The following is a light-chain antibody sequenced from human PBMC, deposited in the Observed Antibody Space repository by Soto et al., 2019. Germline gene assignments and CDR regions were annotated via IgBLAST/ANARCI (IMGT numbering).Light chain of an antibody. CDR3: QQYGSLVT. J-gene: IGKJ1*01. V-gene: IGKV3-20*01. Sequence: EIVLTPSPATLSFSPGERATLSCRASQSVSSYLAWYQQKPGRAPRLLIDGASSRATGIPDRFSGSGSGTDFTLTISRLEPEDLAVYYCQQYGSLVTFGQGTKVDIK. CDR1: QSVSSY. CDR2: GAS.